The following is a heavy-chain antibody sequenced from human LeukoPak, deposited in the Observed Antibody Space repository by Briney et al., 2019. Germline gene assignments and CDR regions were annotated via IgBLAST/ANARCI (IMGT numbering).Heavy chain of an antibody. D-gene: IGHD2-21*01. J-gene: IGHJ3*02. CDR3: ARHIVGGGPPRAFDI. CDR2: INWNGGST. Sequence: GGSLRLSCAASGFTFDDYGMSWVRQAPGKGLEWVSGINWNGGSTGYADSVKGRFTISRDNAKNSLYLQMNSLRAEDTALYYCARHIVGGGPPRAFDIWGQGTMVTVSS. V-gene: IGHV3-20*04. CDR1: GFTFDDYG.